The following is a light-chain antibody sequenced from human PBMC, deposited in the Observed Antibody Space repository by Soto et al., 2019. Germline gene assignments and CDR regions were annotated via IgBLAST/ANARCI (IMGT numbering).Light chain of an antibody. V-gene: IGLV2-14*01. CDR2: EVS. Sequence: QSALTQPASVSGSPGQSITISCSGTSSDVGAYNYVSWYQQHPGKAPKLLIYEVSNRPSGVSSRFSGSKSGNTASLTISGLQAEDEANYYCSSYTSITTVVFGGGTQLTVL. J-gene: IGLJ2*01. CDR1: SSDVGAYNY. CDR3: SSYTSITTVV.